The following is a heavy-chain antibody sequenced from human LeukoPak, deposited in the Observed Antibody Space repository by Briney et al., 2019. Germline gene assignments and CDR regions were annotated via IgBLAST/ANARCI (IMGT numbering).Heavy chain of an antibody. CDR2: IYYSGST. V-gene: IGHV4-59*08. J-gene: IGHJ6*02. CDR3: ATLIGDYGASMDV. CDR1: GGSISSYY. D-gene: IGHD4-17*01. Sequence: SETLSLTCTVSGGSISSYYWSWIRQPPGKGLEWIGYIYYSGSTNYNPSLKSRVTISVDTSKNQFSLKLSSVTAADTAVYYCATLIGDYGASMDVWGQGTTVTVSS.